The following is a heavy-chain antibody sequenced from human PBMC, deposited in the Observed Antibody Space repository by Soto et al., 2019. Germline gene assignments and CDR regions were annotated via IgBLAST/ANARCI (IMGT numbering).Heavy chain of an antibody. V-gene: IGHV3-21*01. CDR1: GFTFSSYS. CDR2: ISSNSSYT. D-gene: IGHD4-4*01. J-gene: IGHJ4*02. Sequence: LRLSCAASGFTFSSYSMNWVRQAPGKGLEWVSSISSNSSYTYYADSVKGRFTISRDNAKNSLYLQMNSLRAEDTAVYYCARDRPVYSIDYWGQGTLVTVSS. CDR3: ARDRPVYSIDY.